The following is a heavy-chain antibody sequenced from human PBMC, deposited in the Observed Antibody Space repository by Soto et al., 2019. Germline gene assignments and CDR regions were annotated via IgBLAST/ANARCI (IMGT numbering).Heavy chain of an antibody. CDR3: ARDDFTTVTTHFDY. V-gene: IGHV4-61*01. CDR1: GGSVSSGSYY. Sequence: PSETLSLTCTVSGGSVSSGSYYWSWIRQPPGKGLEWIGYIYYSGSTNYNPSLKSRVTISADTSKNQFSLKLSSVTAADTAVYYCARDDFTTVTTHFDYWGQGNLVTVSS. D-gene: IGHD4-17*01. J-gene: IGHJ4*02. CDR2: IYYSGST.